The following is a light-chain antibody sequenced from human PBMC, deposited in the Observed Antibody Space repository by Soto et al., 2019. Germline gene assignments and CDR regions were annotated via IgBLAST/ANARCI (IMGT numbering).Light chain of an antibody. CDR1: SSNIGSNY. CDR2: RNN. V-gene: IGLV1-47*01. J-gene: IGLJ6*01. Sequence: QSVLTQPPSASGTPGQRVTISCSGSSSNIGSNYVYWYQQLPGTAPNLLIYRNNQRPSGVPDRFSGSKSGTSASLAISGLRSEDEADYYCAAWDDSLSGNVFGSGTQLTVL. CDR3: AAWDDSLSGNV.